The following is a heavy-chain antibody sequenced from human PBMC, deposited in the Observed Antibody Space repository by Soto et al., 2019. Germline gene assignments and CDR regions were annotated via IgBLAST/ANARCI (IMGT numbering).Heavy chain of an antibody. D-gene: IGHD3-9*01. Sequence: ASVKVSCKASGYTFTSYGISWVRQAPGQGLEWMGWMSANSGNTGYAQKFQGRVTMTRNTSISTAYMELSSLRSEDTAVYYCARGRGQLRYFDHSYYYYYYGMDVWGQGTTVTVSS. CDR2: MSANSGNT. CDR1: GYTFTSYG. V-gene: IGHV1-8*02. J-gene: IGHJ6*02. CDR3: ARGRGQLRYFDHSYYYYYYGMDV.